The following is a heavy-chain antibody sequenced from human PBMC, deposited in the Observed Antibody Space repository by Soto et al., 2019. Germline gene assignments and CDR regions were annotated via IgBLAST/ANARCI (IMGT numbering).Heavy chain of an antibody. Sequence: EVQLLESGGGLLQPGGSLRLSCAASGFTFSNYAMSWVHQAPGKGLEGVSAISGGGDSTYYADSVKGRFTISRDNSRYMLYLQMNSLRAEDTAVYYCAKVSNFWSGSFDCWGQGTLVTVSS. CDR2: ISGGGDST. CDR3: AKVSNFWSGSFDC. V-gene: IGHV3-23*01. D-gene: IGHD3-3*01. CDR1: GFTFSNYA. J-gene: IGHJ4*02.